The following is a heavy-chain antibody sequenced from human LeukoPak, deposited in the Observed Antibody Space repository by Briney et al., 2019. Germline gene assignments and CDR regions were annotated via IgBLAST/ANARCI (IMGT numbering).Heavy chain of an antibody. D-gene: IGHD5-18*01. Sequence: PLETLSLTCALHGGSFSGSYWCWIRHPPGEGLEWIGEINHSGSTNYNPPLKSRVTIPVDTSKTRLSLKLSSVTAADTPGYYCARRVNTAMVTTPFDYWGQGTLVTVSS. CDR1: GGSFSGSY. CDR2: INHSGST. CDR3: ARRVNTAMVTTPFDY. V-gene: IGHV4-34*01. J-gene: IGHJ4*02.